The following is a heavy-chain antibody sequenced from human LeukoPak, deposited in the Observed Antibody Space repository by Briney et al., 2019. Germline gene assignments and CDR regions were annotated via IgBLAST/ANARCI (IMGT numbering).Heavy chain of an antibody. J-gene: IGHJ3*02. CDR1: GFTFSSYG. V-gene: IGHV3-30*18. CDR3: AKDGGSGSYGAFDI. D-gene: IGHD3-10*01. Sequence: PGRSLRLSCAASGFTFSSYGMHWVRQAPGKGLEWVAVISYDGSNKYYADSVKGRFTISRDNSKNTLYLQMNSLRAEDTAVYYCAKDGGSGSYGAFDIWGQGTMVTVSS. CDR2: ISYDGSNK.